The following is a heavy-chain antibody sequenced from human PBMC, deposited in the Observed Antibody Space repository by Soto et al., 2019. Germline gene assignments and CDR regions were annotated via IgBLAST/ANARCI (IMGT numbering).Heavy chain of an antibody. CDR2: IWYDGSNK. CDR1: GFTFSSYG. Sequence: GGSLRLSCAASGFTFSSYGMHWVRQAPGKGLEWVAVIWYDGSNKYYADSVKGRFTISRDNSKNTLYLQMNSLRAEDTAVYYCARFGYSYGSSFDYWGQGTLVTV. D-gene: IGHD5-18*01. V-gene: IGHV3-33*01. CDR3: ARFGYSYGSSFDY. J-gene: IGHJ4*02.